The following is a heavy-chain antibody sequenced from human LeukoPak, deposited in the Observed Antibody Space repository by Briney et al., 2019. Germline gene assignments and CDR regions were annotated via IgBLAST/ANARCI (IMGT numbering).Heavy chain of an antibody. CDR3: AREGTVTTAPFDY. V-gene: IGHV4-4*07. J-gene: IGHJ4*02. D-gene: IGHD4-11*01. CDR1: GGSFTSYY. Sequence: PSETLSLTCTVSGGSFTSYYWSWIRQPAGKGLEWIGHIDTSGTTNYNPSLKSRVTMSTDTSKNQFSLKLSSLTAADTAVYYCAREGTVTTAPFDYWGQGTLVTVSS. CDR2: IDTSGTT.